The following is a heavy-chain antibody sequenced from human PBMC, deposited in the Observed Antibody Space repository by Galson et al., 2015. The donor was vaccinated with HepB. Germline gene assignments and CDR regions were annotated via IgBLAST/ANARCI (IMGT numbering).Heavy chain of an antibody. CDR3: AKGGDSSSWYIDY. D-gene: IGHD6-13*01. J-gene: IGHJ4*02. V-gene: IGHV3-43D*04. Sequence: SLRLSYAASGFTFDDYAMHWVRQAPGKGLEWVSLISWDGGSTYYADSVKGRFTISRDNSKNSLYLQMNSLRAEDTALYYCAKGGDSSSWYIDYWGQGTLVTVSS. CDR2: ISWDGGST. CDR1: GFTFDDYA.